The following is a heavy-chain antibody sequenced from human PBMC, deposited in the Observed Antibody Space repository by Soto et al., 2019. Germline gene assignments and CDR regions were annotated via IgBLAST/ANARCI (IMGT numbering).Heavy chain of an antibody. CDR1: GFAFSSYS. CDR3: ARDVLDGMDV. V-gene: IGHV3-21*01. Sequence: EVQLVESGRGRVKPGGALRLSCAASGFAFSSYSMNWVRQAPGKGLEWVSSISSSSSYIYYADSVKGRFTISRDNAKNSLYLQMNSLRAEDTAVDYCARDVLDGMDVWGQGTTVTVSS. CDR2: ISSSSSYI. D-gene: IGHD2-8*01. J-gene: IGHJ6*02.